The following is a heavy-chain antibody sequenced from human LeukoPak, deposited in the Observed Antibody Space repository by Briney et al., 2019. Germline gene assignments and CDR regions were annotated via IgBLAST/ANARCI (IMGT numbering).Heavy chain of an antibody. D-gene: IGHD5-18*01. Sequence: PGGSLRLSCAASGFTFSSNWMSWVRQAPGKGLEWVANVKQDGSETYYVDSVKGRFTISRDNAKNSLFLQMNTLGVEDTAVYYCARAYSYAFEPWGQGTLVTVSS. CDR2: VKQDGSET. CDR3: ARAYSYAFEP. J-gene: IGHJ5*02. V-gene: IGHV3-7*04. CDR1: GFTFSSNW.